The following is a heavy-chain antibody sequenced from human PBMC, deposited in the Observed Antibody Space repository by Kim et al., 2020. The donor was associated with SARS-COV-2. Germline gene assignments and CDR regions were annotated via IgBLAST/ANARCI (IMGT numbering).Heavy chain of an antibody. CDR3: ARVTPAYYYDSSGYYSLLGAFDI. CDR1: GFTFSSYE. CDR2: ISSSGSTI. D-gene: IGHD3-22*01. Sequence: GGSLRLSCAASGFTFSSYEMNWVRQAPGKGLEWVSYISSSGSTIYYADSVKGRFTISRDNAKNSLYLQMNSLRAEDTAVYYCARVTPAYYYDSSGYYSLLGAFDIWGQGTMVTVSS. J-gene: IGHJ3*02. V-gene: IGHV3-48*03.